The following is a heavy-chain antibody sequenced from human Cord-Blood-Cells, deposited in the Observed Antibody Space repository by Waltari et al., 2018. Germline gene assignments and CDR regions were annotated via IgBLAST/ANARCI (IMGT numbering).Heavy chain of an antibody. Sequence: EVQLVESGGGLVQPGGSLRPSCPASGFTFSSYWIRWVRQAPGKGLEWVANIKQDGSEKYYVDSVKGRFTISRDNAKNSLYLQMNSLRAEDTAVYYCAREDGSGSDYWGQGTLVTVSS. D-gene: IGHD3-10*01. CDR2: IKQDGSEK. CDR3: AREDGSGSDY. J-gene: IGHJ4*02. V-gene: IGHV3-7*01. CDR1: GFTFSSYW.